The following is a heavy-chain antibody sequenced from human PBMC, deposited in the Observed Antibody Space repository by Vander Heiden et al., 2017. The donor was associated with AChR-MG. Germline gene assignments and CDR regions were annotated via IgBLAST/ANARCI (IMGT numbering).Heavy chain of an antibody. Sequence: QVQLVQSGAEVKKPGASVKVSCKPSGYPFTGYGISWVRQAPGQGLEWMGGISAYNGNTNYAQKLQGRVTMTTDTSTSTAYMELRSLRSDDTAVYYCAKVSREVGAYDYWGQGTLVTVSS. D-gene: IGHD1-26*01. CDR1: GYPFTGYG. J-gene: IGHJ4*02. CDR3: AKVSREVGAYDY. V-gene: IGHV1-18*01. CDR2: ISAYNGNT.